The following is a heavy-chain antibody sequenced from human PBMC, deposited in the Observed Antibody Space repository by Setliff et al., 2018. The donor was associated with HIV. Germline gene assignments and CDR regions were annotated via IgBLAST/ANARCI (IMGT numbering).Heavy chain of an antibody. D-gene: IGHD1-26*01. Sequence: SETLSLTCDVSGFSISSRYYWGWIRQSPGKGLEWIGNIYHTGSSYYNPSLNDRATISLDTSKNQFSLKLSSVTAADTAVYYCARARGSGPWEIILYDVFDIWGQGTMVTVSS. CDR1: GFSISSRYY. CDR3: ARARGSGPWEIILYDVFDI. CDR2: IYHTGSS. J-gene: IGHJ3*02. V-gene: IGHV4-38-2*01.